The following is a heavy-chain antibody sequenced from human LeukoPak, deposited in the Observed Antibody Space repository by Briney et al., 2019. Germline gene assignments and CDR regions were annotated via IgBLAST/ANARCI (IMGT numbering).Heavy chain of an antibody. CDR1: GYTFTSYD. D-gene: IGHD3-22*01. CDR3: ARGSPPRVYYDRSGYYSYYFDY. J-gene: IGHJ4*02. V-gene: IGHV1-18*01. CDR2: ISPYNGNT. Sequence: GASVKVSCKASGYTFTSYDINWVRQAPGQGLEWMGWISPYNGNTIYAQKLQGRVTMTTDTSTSTAYMELRSLRSDDTAVYYCARGSPPRVYYDRSGYYSYYFDYWGQGTLVTVSS.